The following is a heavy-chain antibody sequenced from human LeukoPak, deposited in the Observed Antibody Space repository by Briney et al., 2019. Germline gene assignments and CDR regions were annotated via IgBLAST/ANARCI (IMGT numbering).Heavy chain of an antibody. V-gene: IGHV1-69*04. CDR2: IIPILGIA. Sequence: SVKVSCKASGGTFSSYAISWVRQAPGQGLEWMGRIIPILGIANYAQKFQGRVTITADKSTSTAYMELSSLRSEDTAVYYCARDGLGDMVRGSYWGQGTLVTVSS. D-gene: IGHD3-10*01. CDR1: GGTFSSYA. CDR3: ARDGLGDMVRGSY. J-gene: IGHJ4*02.